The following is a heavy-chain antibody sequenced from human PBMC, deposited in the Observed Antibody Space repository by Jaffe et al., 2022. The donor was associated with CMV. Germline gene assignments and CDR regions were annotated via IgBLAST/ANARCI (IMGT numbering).Heavy chain of an antibody. CDR2: INHSGST. V-gene: IGHV4-34*01. Sequence: QVQLQQWGAGLLKPSETLSLTCAVYGGSFSGYYWSWIRQPPGKGLEWIGEINHSGSTNYNPSLKSRVTISVDTSKNQFSLKLSSVTAADTAVYYCARGGYSYGQLGHYYYGMDVWGQGTTVTVSS. CDR3: ARGGYSYGQLGHYYYGMDV. J-gene: IGHJ6*02. D-gene: IGHD5-18*01. CDR1: GGSFSGYY.